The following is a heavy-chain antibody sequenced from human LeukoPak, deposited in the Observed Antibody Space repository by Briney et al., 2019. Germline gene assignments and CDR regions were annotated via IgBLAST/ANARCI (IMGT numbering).Heavy chain of an antibody. CDR1: GFSSSSYE. CDR3: ARVSGWFDP. D-gene: IGHD1-14*01. J-gene: IGHJ5*02. CDR2: ISSSGSTI. Sequence: PGRSLRLSCVASGFSSSSYEMNWVRQAPGKGLEWISHISSSGSTIYYADSVKGRFTISRDNAKNSLYLQMNSLRAEDTAVYYCARVSGWFDPWGQGTLVTVSS. V-gene: IGHV3-48*03.